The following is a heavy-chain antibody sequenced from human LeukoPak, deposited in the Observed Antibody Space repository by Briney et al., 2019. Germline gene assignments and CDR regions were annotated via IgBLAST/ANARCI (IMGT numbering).Heavy chain of an antibody. J-gene: IGHJ4*02. CDR3: ATKPNSLSYFDY. V-gene: IGHV4-28*01. CDR2: IYYSGST. D-gene: IGHD2/OR15-2a*01. Sequence: SDTLSLTCAVSGYSISSSNWWGWIRQPPGKGLEWIGYIYYSGSTFYNPSLKSRVTMSEDTSKSQFSLKLSSVTAVDTAVYYCATKPNSLSYFDYWSQGTLVTVSS. CDR1: GYSISSSNW.